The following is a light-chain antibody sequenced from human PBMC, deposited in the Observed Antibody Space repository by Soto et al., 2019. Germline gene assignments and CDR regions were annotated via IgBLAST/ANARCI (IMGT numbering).Light chain of an antibody. J-gene: IGLJ7*01. CDR3: AAWDDSLDAAV. V-gene: IGLV1-44*01. Sequence: QSVLTQPPSASGTPGQRVTISCSGSSSNLGTNTVNWYQHLPGTAPKLLIYSDNQRPSGVPDRFSASKSDTSASLAISGLQSEDEADYYWAAWDDSLDAAVFGGGTLLTVL. CDR2: SDN. CDR1: SSNLGTNT.